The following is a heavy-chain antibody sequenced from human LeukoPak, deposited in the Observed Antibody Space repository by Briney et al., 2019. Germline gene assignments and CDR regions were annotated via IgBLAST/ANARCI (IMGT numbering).Heavy chain of an antibody. V-gene: IGHV1-18*01. D-gene: IGHD6-19*01. CDR2: INAYKAAT. J-gene: IGHJ4*02. Sequence: ASVKVSCKASGYTFLHYGINWVRQAPGQGLEWMGWINAYKAATKYAQKFQGRVTMTTDTSTSTAYMELRSLRSDDTAVYYCARDLSSGWNDYWGQGTLVTVSS. CDR3: ARDLSSGWNDY. CDR1: GYTFLHYG.